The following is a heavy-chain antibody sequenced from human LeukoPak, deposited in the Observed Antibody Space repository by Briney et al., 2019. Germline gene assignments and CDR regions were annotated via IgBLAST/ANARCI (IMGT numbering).Heavy chain of an antibody. J-gene: IGHJ4*02. CDR2: IDGTGGST. V-gene: IGHV3-23*01. CDR3: ATDVGPIMFDY. CDR1: GSNFNIYA. Sequence: GGSLRLSCAASGSNFNIYAMTRVRQTPEKGLEWVSTIDGTGGSTHYADSLKGRFTISRDNSRNTLYLQMNSLRAEDTALYYCATDVGPIMFDYWGQGTLVTVSS. D-gene: IGHD1-26*01.